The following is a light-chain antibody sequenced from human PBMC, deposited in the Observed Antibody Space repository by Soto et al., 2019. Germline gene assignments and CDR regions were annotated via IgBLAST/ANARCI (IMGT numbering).Light chain of an antibody. CDR2: ANI. CDR1: GSNIGAGYD. Sequence: QSLLTQPPSVSGAPGQRVTISCTGSGSNIGAGYDVHWYQQLPGTAPKLLIFANINRPSGVPDRFSGSKSGTSASLAITGLRAEDEADYYCQSYDSSPSGYVFGTGTKLTVL. CDR3: QSYDSSPSGYV. V-gene: IGLV1-40*01. J-gene: IGLJ1*01.